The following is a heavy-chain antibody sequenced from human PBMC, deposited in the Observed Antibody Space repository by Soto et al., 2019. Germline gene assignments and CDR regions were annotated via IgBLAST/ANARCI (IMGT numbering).Heavy chain of an antibody. CDR1: GFSLSTSGVG. CDR2: IYWDDDK. D-gene: IGHD3-10*01. Sequence: QITLKESGPTLVKPTQTLTLTCTFSGFSLSTSGVGVGWIRQPPGKALEWLALIYWDDDKRYSPSLKSRLTITKDTSKXXVXLXXTNMDPVDTATYYCAHSGRITMVRGVILPDNWFDPWGQGTLVTVSS. CDR3: AHSGRITMVRGVILPDNWFDP. V-gene: IGHV2-5*02. J-gene: IGHJ5*02.